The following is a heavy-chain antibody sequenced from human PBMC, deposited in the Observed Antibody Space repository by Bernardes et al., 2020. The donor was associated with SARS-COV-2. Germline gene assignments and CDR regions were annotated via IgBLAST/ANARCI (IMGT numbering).Heavy chain of an antibody. J-gene: IGHJ4*02. CDR2: IYDGARP. CDR3: AVRISGCVY. CDR1: GFTVTKNY. Sequence: GGSLRLSCAASGFTVTKNYMSWVRQAPGKGLEWVSHIYDGARPYYADSVKGRFAISRDNSKNTFHLQVNNLRAEDTAVYYCAVRISGCVYWVKGTLLTVSS. V-gene: IGHV3-66*01. D-gene: IGHD2-21*01.